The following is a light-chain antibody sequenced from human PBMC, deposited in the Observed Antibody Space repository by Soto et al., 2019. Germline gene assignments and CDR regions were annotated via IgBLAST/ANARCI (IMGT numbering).Light chain of an antibody. CDR3: QTWGTGIVV. CDR2: LNSDGSH. CDR1: SGHSNYA. J-gene: IGLJ2*01. V-gene: IGLV4-69*01. Sequence: QLVLTQSPSASASLGASVKLTCTLSSGHSNYAIAWHQQQPEKGPRYLMKLNSDGSHNKGDGIPDRFSGSSSGTERYLTISSLQAEEEADYYCQTWGTGIVVFGGGTKLTVL.